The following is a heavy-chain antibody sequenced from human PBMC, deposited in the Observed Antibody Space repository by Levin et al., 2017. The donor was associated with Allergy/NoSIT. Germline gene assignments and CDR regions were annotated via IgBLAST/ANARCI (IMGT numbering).Heavy chain of an antibody. J-gene: IGHJ4*02. D-gene: IGHD1-26*01. Sequence: QSGGSLRLSCAASGFTFSNYGMHWVRQAPGKGLEWVAVIWYDGSNKYYADSVKGRFTISKDKSKNTLYLQMNSLRAEDTAVYYCARDWGRELEYYFDYWGQGTLVTVSS. CDR3: ARDWGRELEYYFDY. V-gene: IGHV3-33*01. CDR2: IWYDGSNK. CDR1: GFTFSNYG.